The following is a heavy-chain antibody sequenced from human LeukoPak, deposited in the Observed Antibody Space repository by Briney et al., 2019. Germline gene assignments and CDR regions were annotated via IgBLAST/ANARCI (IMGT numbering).Heavy chain of an antibody. CDR2: ISGSGGST. J-gene: IGHJ4*02. CDR3: ANPRGYGVDY. Sequence: PGGSLGLSCAASGFTFSSYAMSWVRQAPGKGLEWVSAISGSGGSTYCADSVKGRFTISRDNSKNTLYLQMNSLRAEDTAVYYCANPRGYGVDYWGQGTLVTVSS. D-gene: IGHD4/OR15-4a*01. CDR1: GFTFSSYA. V-gene: IGHV3-23*01.